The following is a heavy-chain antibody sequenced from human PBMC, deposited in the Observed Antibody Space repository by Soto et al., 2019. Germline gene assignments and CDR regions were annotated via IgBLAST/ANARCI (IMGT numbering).Heavy chain of an antibody. CDR3: AKDGGAAAGIVGDFDY. V-gene: IGHV3-30*18. CDR1: GFTFSSYG. D-gene: IGHD6-13*01. J-gene: IGHJ4*02. CDR2: ISYDGSNK. Sequence: GGSLRLSCAASGFTFSSYGMHWVRQAPGKGLEWVAVISYDGSNKYYADSVKGRFTISRDNSKNTLYLQMNSLRAEDTAVYYCAKDGGAAAGIVGDFDYWGQGTLVTVSS.